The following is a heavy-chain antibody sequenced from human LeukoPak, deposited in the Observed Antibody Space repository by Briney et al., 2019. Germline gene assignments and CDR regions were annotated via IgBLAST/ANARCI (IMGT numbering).Heavy chain of an antibody. J-gene: IGHJ6*03. D-gene: IGHD3-22*01. CDR1: GGTFSSYA. V-gene: IGHV1-69*13. CDR2: IIPIFGTA. CDR3: ATAAYYYDSSGYWGGYYYYYYMDV. Sequence: ASVKVSCKASGGTFSSYAISWVRQAPGQGLEWMGGIIPIFGTANYAQKFQGRVTITADESTSTAYMELSSLRSEDTAVYYCATAAYYYDSSGYWGGYYYYYYMDVWGKGTTVTVPS.